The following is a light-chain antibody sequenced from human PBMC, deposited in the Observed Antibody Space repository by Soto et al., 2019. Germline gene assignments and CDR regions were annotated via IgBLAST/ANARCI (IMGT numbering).Light chain of an antibody. Sequence: QSVLTQPPSASGTPGQRVTISCSGSSSNIGSNTVNWYQQLPGTAPKLFIYSNNQRPSGVPDRFSGSKSGTSASLAITGLQSGDEAVYYCAVWDDSLNGLVFGGGTKLTVL. CDR2: SNN. CDR3: AVWDDSLNGLV. J-gene: IGLJ2*01. V-gene: IGLV1-44*01. CDR1: SSNIGSNT.